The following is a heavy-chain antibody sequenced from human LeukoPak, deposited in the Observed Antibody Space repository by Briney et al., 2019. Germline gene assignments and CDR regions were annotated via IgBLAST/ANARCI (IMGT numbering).Heavy chain of an antibody. CDR2: IKQDGSEK. D-gene: IGHD3-10*01. J-gene: IGHJ4*02. V-gene: IGHV3-7*01. Sequence: GGSLRLSCAASGFTFSSYWMSWVRQAPGKGLEWVANIKQDGSEKYYVDSVKGRFTISRDNARNSLYLQMNSLRAEDTAVYYCARCKGYYYGSGSYCDYWGQGTLATVSS. CDR1: GFTFSSYW. CDR3: ARCKGYYYGSGSYCDY.